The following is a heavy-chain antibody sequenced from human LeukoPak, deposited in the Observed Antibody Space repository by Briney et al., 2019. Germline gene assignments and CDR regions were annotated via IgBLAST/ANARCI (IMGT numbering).Heavy chain of an antibody. D-gene: IGHD5-12*01. J-gene: IGHJ4*02. CDR2: IKQDGSEK. CDR1: GFTFSSYW. V-gene: IGHV3-7*03. Sequence: GGSLRLSCAASGFTFSSYWMSWVRQAPGKGLEWVANIKQDGSEKYYVDSVKGRFTISRDNAKNSLYLQMDSLRAEDTAVYYCARDGGYVNFDYWGQGTLVTVSS. CDR3: ARDGGYVNFDY.